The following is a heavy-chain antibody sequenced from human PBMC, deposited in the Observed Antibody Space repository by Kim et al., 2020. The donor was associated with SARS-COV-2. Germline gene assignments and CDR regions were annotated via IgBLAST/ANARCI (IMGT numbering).Heavy chain of an antibody. D-gene: IGHD3-10*01. Sequence: GGSLRLSCAASGFTFSSYGMHWVRQAPGKGLEWVAVISYDGSNKYYADSVKGRFTISRDNSKNTLYLQMNSLRAEDTAVYYCAKGGLWFGEHSDYFDYSGQGTLVTVSS. J-gene: IGHJ4*02. V-gene: IGHV3-30*18. CDR2: ISYDGSNK. CDR3: AKGGLWFGEHSDYFDY. CDR1: GFTFSSYG.